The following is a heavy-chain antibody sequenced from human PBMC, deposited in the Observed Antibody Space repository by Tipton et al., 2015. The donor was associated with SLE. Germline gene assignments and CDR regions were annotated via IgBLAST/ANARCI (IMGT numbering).Heavy chain of an antibody. CDR3: AKGYGMDV. CDR1: GFTFNSYA. CDR2: ISGSGGST. V-gene: IGHV3-23*01. Sequence: GSLRLSCAASGFTFNSYAMNWVRQAPGKGLEWVSVISGSGGSTYYADSVKGRFTISRDNSKNTLYLQMNSLRAEDTTVYYCAKGYGMDVWGQGTTVTVSS. J-gene: IGHJ6*02.